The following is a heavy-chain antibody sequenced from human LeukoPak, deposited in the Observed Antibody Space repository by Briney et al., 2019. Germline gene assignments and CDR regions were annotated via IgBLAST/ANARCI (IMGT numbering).Heavy chain of an antibody. D-gene: IGHD6-19*01. CDR1: GSISNYYI. CDR3: AKRDSSTSKCFAY. CDR2: FGRSGAGT. J-gene: IGHJ4*02. V-gene: IGHV3-23*01. Sequence: HPGGSLRLSWDASGSISNYYIVSLRRQAPGKGLEWVSTFGRSGAGTFYADSVKGRFTISRDNSKHTLYLQMNSLRAEATAPSCSAKRDSSTSKCFAYWGQGALVTVSS.